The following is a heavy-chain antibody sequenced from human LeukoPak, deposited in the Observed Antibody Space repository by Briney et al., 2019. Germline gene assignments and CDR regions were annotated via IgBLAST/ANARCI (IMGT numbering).Heavy chain of an antibody. D-gene: IGHD1-1*01. V-gene: IGHV4-59*08. CDR1: GGSISSYY. Sequence: SETLSLTCTVSGGSISSYYWSWIRQPPVKGMEWIGYIYYSGSTNYNPSLKSRVTISVDTSKNQFSLKLSSVTAADTAVYYCARHEGGVQAFDIWGQGTMVTVSS. J-gene: IGHJ3*02. CDR2: IYYSGST. CDR3: ARHEGGVQAFDI.